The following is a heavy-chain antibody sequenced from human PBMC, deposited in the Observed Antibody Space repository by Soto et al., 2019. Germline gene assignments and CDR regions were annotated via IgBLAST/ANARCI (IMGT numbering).Heavy chain of an antibody. CDR1: GYTFTKYY. J-gene: IGHJ4*02. CDR2: IGPSSGDT. D-gene: IGHD3-22*01. CDR3: ARAAYYYDRSGYCHLEY. Sequence: GASVKVSCKASGYTFTKYYLHWVRQAPGHGLEWVGIIGPSSGDTTNAQSFQGRLILTRDTSTSTVYLELSSLTSDDTAVYYCARAAYYYDRSGYCHLEYWGQGTQVTVSS. V-gene: IGHV1-46*01.